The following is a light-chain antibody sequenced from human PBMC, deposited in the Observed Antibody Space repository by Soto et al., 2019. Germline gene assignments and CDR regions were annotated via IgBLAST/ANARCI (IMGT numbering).Light chain of an antibody. CDR2: DVS. Sequence: QSVLTQPRSVSGSPGQSVTISCTGTSSDVGGYNYVSWYLQHPGKAPKVMIYDVSKRPSGVPDRFSGSKSGNTASLTISGLQSEDEADYYCCSFAGNYIYVFGNGTKVTV. J-gene: IGLJ1*01. CDR3: CSFAGNYIYV. CDR1: SSDVGGYNY. V-gene: IGLV2-11*01.